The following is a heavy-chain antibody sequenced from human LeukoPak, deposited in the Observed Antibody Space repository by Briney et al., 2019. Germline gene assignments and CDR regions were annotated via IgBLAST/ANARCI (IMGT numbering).Heavy chain of an antibody. Sequence: GGSLRLSCVASGFTFTSDAMNWVRQAPGKGLEWVSSTVSRGTTQYADSVKGRFTVSRDTSKNTLYLQMNSLRADDTAVYYCAKDSLLVRLDSPFDYWGQGTLVTVSS. V-gene: IGHV3-23*01. CDR3: AKDSLLVRLDSPFDY. CDR2: TVSRGTT. CDR1: GFTFTSDA. J-gene: IGHJ4*02. D-gene: IGHD3-10*01.